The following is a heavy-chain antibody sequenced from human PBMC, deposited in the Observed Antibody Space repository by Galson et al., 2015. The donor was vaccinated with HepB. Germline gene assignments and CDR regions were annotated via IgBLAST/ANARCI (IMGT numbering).Heavy chain of an antibody. Sequence: SVKVSCKASGGTFSSYTISWVRQAPGQGLEWMGRIIPILGIANYAQKFQGRVTITADKSTSTAYMELSSLRSEDTAVYYCATAANDYGDYARPSDYWGQGTLVTVSS. J-gene: IGHJ4*02. V-gene: IGHV1-69*02. CDR1: GGTFSSYT. CDR3: ATAANDYGDYARPSDY. CDR2: IIPILGIA. D-gene: IGHD4-17*01.